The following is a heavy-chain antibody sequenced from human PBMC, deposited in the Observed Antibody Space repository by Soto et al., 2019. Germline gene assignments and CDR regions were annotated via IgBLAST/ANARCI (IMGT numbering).Heavy chain of an antibody. D-gene: IGHD1-26*01. CDR2: IYYSGST. Sequence: SETLSLTCTVSGGSISSYYWSWIRQPPGKGLEWIGYIYYSGSTNYNPSLKSRVTISVDTSKNQFSLKLSSVTAAGTAVYYCAMGYYYYGIDVWGQGTTVTVSS. V-gene: IGHV4-59*01. CDR1: GGSISSYY. CDR3: AMGYYYYGIDV. J-gene: IGHJ6*02.